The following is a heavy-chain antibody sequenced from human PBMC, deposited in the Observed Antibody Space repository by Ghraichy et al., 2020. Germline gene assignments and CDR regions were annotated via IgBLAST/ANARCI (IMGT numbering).Heavy chain of an antibody. CDR2: INSDGSST. D-gene: IGHD1-26*01. CDR3: ARDVGGIVGATVVY. V-gene: IGHV3-74*01. CDR1: GFTFSSYW. J-gene: IGHJ4*02. Sequence: GESLNISCAASGFTFSSYWMHWVRQAPGKGLVWVSRINSDGSSTSYADSVKGRFTISRDNAKNTLYLQMNSLRAEDTAVYYCARDVGGIVGATVVYWGQGTLVTVSS.